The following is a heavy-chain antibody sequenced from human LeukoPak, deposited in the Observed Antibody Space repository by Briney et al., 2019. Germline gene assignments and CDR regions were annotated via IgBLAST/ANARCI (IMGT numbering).Heavy chain of an antibody. D-gene: IGHD1-7*01. J-gene: IGHJ4*02. V-gene: IGHV3-30*03. CDR3: ARPQWTGTNWYFDY. CDR2: ISYDGRNE. Sequence: SCXASGFTFSNYVMQWVRQAPGKGVEWVAIISYDGRNEYYAESVKGGFTISRENSKRTLYLQMNRLRAEDTAVYYCARPQWTGTNWYFDYWGQGTLVTVSS. CDR1: GFTFSNYV.